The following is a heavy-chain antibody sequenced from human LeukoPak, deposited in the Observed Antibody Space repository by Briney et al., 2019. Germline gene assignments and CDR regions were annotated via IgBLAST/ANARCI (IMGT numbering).Heavy chain of an antibody. CDR1: GGTFNNPA. J-gene: IGHJ5*02. D-gene: IGHD4-17*01. CDR2: IMPLFGTA. V-gene: IGHV1-69*05. Sequence: SVKVSCKTSGGTFNNPAISWVRQAPGQGLEWLGGIMPLFGTAGYAQKFKGRVTITKDESTRTVYLELTSLTSDDTAVYYCARDVHGDYGSGWFDPWGQGTLVSVSS. CDR3: ARDVHGDYGSGWFDP.